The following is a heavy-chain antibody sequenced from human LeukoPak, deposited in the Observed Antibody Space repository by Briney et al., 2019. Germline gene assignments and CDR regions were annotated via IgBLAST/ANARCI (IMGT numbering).Heavy chain of an antibody. CDR1: GFTFSSYG. CDR3: ARDLFKWELLGVFDY. D-gene: IGHD1-26*01. J-gene: IGHJ4*02. CDR2: IWYDGSNK. V-gene: IGHV3-33*01. Sequence: GGSLRLSCAASGFTFSSYGMHWVRQAPGKGLEWVAVIWYDGSNKYYADSVKGRFTISRDNSKNTLYLQMNSLRAEDTAVYYCARDLFKWELLGVFDYWGQGTLVTVSP.